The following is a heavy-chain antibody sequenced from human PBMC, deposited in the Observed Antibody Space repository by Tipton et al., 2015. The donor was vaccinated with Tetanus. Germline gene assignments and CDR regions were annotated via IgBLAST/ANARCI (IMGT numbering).Heavy chain of an antibody. CDR1: GFSIRDFG. Sequence: GPLRLSCAASGFSIRDFGLNWVRQAPGKGLEWVSYISYSSTSIYYADSVKGRFAVSRDNTKNSLYLQMNTLRDDDTAVYFCARRGEARVNWFDSWGQGTLVTVSP. CDR3: ARRGEARVNWFDS. J-gene: IGHJ5*01. V-gene: IGHV3-48*02. CDR2: ISYSSTSI.